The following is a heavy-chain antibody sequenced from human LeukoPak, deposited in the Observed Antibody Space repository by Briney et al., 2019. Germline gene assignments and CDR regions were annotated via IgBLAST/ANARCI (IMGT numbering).Heavy chain of an antibody. CDR2: IRPNSGGT. V-gene: IGHV1-2*02. Sequence: ASVKVSCKASGYTFGAYHMYWVRQAPGQGLEWMGWIRPNSGGTNYTQKFQGRVTMTRDTSINTAYMELSRLTSDDTAVYYCARDLPSSDAFDIWGQGTMVTVSS. D-gene: IGHD3-10*01. CDR3: ARDLPSSDAFDI. CDR1: GYTFGAYH. J-gene: IGHJ3*02.